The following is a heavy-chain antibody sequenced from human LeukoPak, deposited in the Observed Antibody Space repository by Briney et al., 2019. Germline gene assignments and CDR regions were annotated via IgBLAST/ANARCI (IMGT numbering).Heavy chain of an antibody. D-gene: IGHD6-6*01. J-gene: IGHJ4*01. CDR1: GFTFSKYW. Sequence: PGGSLRLSCAASGFTFSKYWMHWVRQAPGKGLVWLSRINNDATSTTYTDSVKGRFTISRDNAENTLFLQMNSLRVDDTAVYYCARVTSSLKALDYWGKEPWSPSPQ. V-gene: IGHV3-74*01. CDR3: ARVTSSLKALDY. CDR2: INNDATST.